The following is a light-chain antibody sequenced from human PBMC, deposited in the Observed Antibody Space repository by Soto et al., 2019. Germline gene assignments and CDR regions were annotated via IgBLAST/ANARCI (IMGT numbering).Light chain of an antibody. CDR2: AAS. V-gene: IGKV1-6*01. J-gene: IGKJ1*01. CDR3: LQDYNYPLT. Sequence: AIQMTQSPSSLSASVGDRVTITCRASQGIRNDLGWYQQRPGKAPKLLIYAASSLQSGVPSRFSGSGSGTDFTLTISSLQPEDFAAYYCLQDYNYPLTFGQGTKVEIK. CDR1: QGIRND.